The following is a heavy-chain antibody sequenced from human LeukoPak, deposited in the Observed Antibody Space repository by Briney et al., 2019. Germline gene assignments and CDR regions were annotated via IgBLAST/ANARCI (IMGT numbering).Heavy chain of an antibody. J-gene: IGHJ5*02. V-gene: IGHV4-4*07. Sequence: SETLSLTWTVSGGSISSYYWSWMRQPAGKGLEWIGRIYTSGSTNYNPSLKSRVTMSVDTSKNQFSLKLSSVTAADTAVYYCARTIAVAALHWFDPWGQGTLVTVSS. CDR1: GGSISSYY. D-gene: IGHD6-19*01. CDR2: IYTSGST. CDR3: ARTIAVAALHWFDP.